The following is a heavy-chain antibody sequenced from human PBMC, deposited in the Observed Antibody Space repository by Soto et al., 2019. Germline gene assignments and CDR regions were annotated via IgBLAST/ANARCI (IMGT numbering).Heavy chain of an antibody. V-gene: IGHV4-39*01. Sequence: PSETLSLTCTVSGGSISSSSYYWGWIRQPPGKGLEWIGSIYYSGSTYYNPSLKSRVTISVDTSKNQFSLKLSSVTAADTAVYYCARPHHAHCSGGSCYSGEYNWFDPWGQGTLVTVSS. CDR1: GGSISSSSYY. J-gene: IGHJ5*02. CDR3: ARPHHAHCSGGSCYSGEYNWFDP. D-gene: IGHD2-15*01. CDR2: IYYSGST.